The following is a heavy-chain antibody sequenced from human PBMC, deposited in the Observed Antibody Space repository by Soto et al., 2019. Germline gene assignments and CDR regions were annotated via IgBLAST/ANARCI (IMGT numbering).Heavy chain of an antibody. V-gene: IGHV4-34*01. Sequence: SETLSLTCTVSGGSISNGGYYWSWIRQPPGKGLEWIGEINHSGGTIYNPSLKSRVAISGDTSSNQFSLKLTSVTASDTAVYYCAFSTMTPTRDLVYWAQGTLVTVSS. CDR3: AFSTMTPTRDLVY. J-gene: IGHJ4*02. D-gene: IGHD4-17*01. CDR2: INHSGGT. CDR1: GGSISNGGYY.